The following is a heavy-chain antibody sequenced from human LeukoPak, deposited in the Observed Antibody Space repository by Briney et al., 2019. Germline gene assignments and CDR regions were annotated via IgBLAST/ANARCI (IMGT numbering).Heavy chain of an antibody. CDR1: GGSIRSGSYY. D-gene: IGHD2-21*02. V-gene: IGHV4-61*02. CDR3: ARSSRVTDYFDY. CDR2: IYSSGTT. J-gene: IGHJ4*02. Sequence: SETLSLTCTVSGGSIRSGSYYWSWIRQPTGKGLEWIGRIYSSGTTNYNPSLKSRVTISVDMSKNQFSLKLISVTAADTAVYHCARSSRVTDYFDYWGQGSLVTVSS.